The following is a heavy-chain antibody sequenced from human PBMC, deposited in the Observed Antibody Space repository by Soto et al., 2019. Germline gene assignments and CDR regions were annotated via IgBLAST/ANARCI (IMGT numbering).Heavy chain of an antibody. V-gene: IGHV3-53*01. Sequence: EVQLVESGGGLIQPGGSLRLSCAASGFTVSSNYMSWVRQAPGKGLEWVSVIYSGGSTYYADSVKGRFTISRDNSKNTLYLQMNSLRAEDTAVYYCAREARDSSWYYYKPPKLYGMDVWGQGTTVAVSS. J-gene: IGHJ6*02. D-gene: IGHD6-13*01. CDR1: GFTVSSNY. CDR3: AREARDSSWYYYKPPKLYGMDV. CDR2: IYSGGST.